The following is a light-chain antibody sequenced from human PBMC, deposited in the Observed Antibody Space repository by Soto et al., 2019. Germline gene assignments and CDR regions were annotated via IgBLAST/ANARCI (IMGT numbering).Light chain of an antibody. J-gene: IGLJ3*02. Sequence: QSVLTQPPSVSGAPGQRVTISCTGSTSDIGAGYDVQWYQQLPGTAPKLLLYDSSNRPSGVPDRFSGSKSDTSASLVIAGLRSEDEAYYYCQSYDSSSWVFGGGTKLTVL. CDR2: DSS. CDR3: QSYDSSSWV. CDR1: TSDIGAGYD. V-gene: IGLV1-40*01.